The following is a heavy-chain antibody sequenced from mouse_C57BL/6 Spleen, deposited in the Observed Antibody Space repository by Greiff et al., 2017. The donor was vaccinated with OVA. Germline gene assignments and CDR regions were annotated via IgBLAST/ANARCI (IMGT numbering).Heavy chain of an antibody. Sequence: VQLQQPGAELVKPGASVKMSCKASGYTFTSYWLTWVKQRPGQGLEWIGDIYPGSGSTNYNEKFKSKATLTVDTSSSTAYMQLSSLTSEDSAVYYCERGDCYGYDIYAMDYWGQGTSVTVSS. D-gene: IGHD2-2*01. J-gene: IGHJ4*01. V-gene: IGHV1-55*01. CDR3: ERGDCYGYDIYAMDY. CDR1: GYTFTSYW. CDR2: IYPGSGST.